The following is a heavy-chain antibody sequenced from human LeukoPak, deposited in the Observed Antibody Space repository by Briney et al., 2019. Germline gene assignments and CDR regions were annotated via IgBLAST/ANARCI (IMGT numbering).Heavy chain of an antibody. CDR2: IYYSGST. D-gene: IGHD4-17*01. V-gene: IGHV4-59*01. CDR1: GGSISDYY. J-gene: IGHJ5*02. Sequence: PSETLSLTCTVSGGSISDYYWTWIRQPPGKGLEWIGYIYYSGSTNYNPSLKSRVTISVDTSKNQFSLKLSSVTAADTAVYYCAREGGDYEDWFDPWGQGTLVTVSS. CDR3: AREGGDYEDWFDP.